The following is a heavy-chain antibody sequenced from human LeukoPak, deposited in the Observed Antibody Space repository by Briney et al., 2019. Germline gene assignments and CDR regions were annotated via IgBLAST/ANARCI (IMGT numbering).Heavy chain of an antibody. CDR1: VGTFSGHY. CDR3: ARASYQGEAYLNAFDI. D-gene: IGHD2/OR15-2a*01. CDR2: IDNTGKS. Sequence: SETLSLTYAVYVGTFSGHYWSGLRTAPGKGREGSVEIDNTGKSISKSALKSRVTMTIDTAKNQFSLSLESVTTADTAIYYCARASYQGEAYLNAFDIWGRGTPVTVSS. J-gene: IGHJ3*02. V-gene: IGHV4-34*01.